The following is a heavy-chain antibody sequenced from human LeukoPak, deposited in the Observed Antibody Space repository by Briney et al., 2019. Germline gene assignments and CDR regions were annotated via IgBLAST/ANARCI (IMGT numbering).Heavy chain of an antibody. V-gene: IGHV3-21*01. D-gene: IGHD3-16*02. CDR1: GFTFSSYS. CDR2: ISSSSSYI. CDR3: ARGYYDCVWGSYRQGAFDI. Sequence: GSPRLSCAASGFTFSSYSMNWVRQAPGKGLEWVSSISSSSSYIYCADSVKGRFTISRDNAKNSLYLQMNSLRAEDTAVYYCARGYYDCVWGSYRQGAFDIWGQGTMVTVSS. J-gene: IGHJ3*02.